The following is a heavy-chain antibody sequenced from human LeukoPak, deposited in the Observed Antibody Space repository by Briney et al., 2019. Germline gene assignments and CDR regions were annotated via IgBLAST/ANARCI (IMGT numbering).Heavy chain of an antibody. CDR3: ARDRAVRYFDY. Sequence: TGGSLRLSCAASGFTFSHYGMHWVRQAPGKGLEWVAVIWYDGTNKYYADSVKGRLTISRDNSKNTLYLQMNSLRAEDTAVYYYARDRAVRYFDYWGQGTLVTVSS. D-gene: IGHD3-16*02. CDR2: IWYDGTNK. V-gene: IGHV3-33*01. J-gene: IGHJ4*02. CDR1: GFTFSHYG.